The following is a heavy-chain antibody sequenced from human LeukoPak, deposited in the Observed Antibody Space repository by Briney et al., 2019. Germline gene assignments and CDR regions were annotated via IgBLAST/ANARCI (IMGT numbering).Heavy chain of an antibody. V-gene: IGHV4-34*01. J-gene: IGHJ4*01. CDR1: GGSFSGYY. Sequence: PSETLSLTCAVYGGSFSGYYWSWIRQPPGKGLEWIGEINHSGSTNYNPSLKSRVTISVDTSKNQFSLRLISVTASDTAVYFCAGAPNRHFFDYWGHGTLVAVSS. CDR2: INHSGST. CDR3: AGAPNRHFFDY.